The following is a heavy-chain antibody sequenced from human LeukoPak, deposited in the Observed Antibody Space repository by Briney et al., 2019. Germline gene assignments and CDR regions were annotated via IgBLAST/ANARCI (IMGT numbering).Heavy chain of an antibody. D-gene: IGHD3-3*01. CDR3: ARVYSTIYGVVRNWFDP. Sequence: PGGSLRLSCAASGFTFSSYSMNWVRQAPGKGLEWVSSISSSSSYIYYAAFVNGRFTISRDNAKNSLYLQMNSLRAEDTAAYYCARVYSTIYGVVRNWFDPWGQGTLVTVSS. CDR1: GFTFSSYS. J-gene: IGHJ5*02. CDR2: ISSSSSYI. V-gene: IGHV3-21*01.